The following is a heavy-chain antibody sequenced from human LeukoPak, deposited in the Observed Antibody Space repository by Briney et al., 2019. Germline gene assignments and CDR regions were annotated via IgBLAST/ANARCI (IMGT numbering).Heavy chain of an antibody. CDR2: INHSGST. Sequence: SETLSLTCAVYGGSFSGYYWSWIRQPPGKGLAWIGEINHSGSTNYNPSLKSRVTISVDTSKNQFSLKLSSVTAADTAVYYCARQTNYDSSGYHNFDYWGQGTLVTVSS. D-gene: IGHD3-22*01. CDR3: ARQTNYDSSGYHNFDY. J-gene: IGHJ4*02. CDR1: GGSFSGYY. V-gene: IGHV4-34*01.